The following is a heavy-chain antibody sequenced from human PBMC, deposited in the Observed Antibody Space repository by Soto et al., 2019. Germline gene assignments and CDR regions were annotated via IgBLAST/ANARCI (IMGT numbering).Heavy chain of an antibody. CDR2: LDPSDSYT. CDR3: ARVHKNWFDS. V-gene: IGHV5-10-1*01. J-gene: IGHJ5*01. Sequence: GDSLNTSCKASGYNFTAFWINWVRQMPGTGLEWLGKLDPSDSYTDYSPSLEGHVTISTDNXLPTAYLQWSSLRASDTALYFCARVHKNWFDSWAQGTMVTGCS. CDR1: GYNFTAFW.